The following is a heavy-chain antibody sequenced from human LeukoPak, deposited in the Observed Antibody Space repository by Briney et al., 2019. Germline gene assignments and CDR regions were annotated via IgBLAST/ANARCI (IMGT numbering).Heavy chain of an antibody. CDR2: ISGSGDTT. D-gene: IGHD2-21*01. CDR1: GFTFTSYA. V-gene: IGHV3-23*01. CDR3: AKDRIVAPNRPDY. Sequence: GGSLRLSCAASGFTFTSYAMSWVRQAPGKGLEWVSVISGSGDTTYYADSVKGRFTISRDNSKNTLFLQMNSLRAEDTAVYYCAKDRIVAPNRPDYWGQGTLVTVSS. J-gene: IGHJ4*02.